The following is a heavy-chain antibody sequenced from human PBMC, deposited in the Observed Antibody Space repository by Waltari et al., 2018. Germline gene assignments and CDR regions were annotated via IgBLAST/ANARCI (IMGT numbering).Heavy chain of an antibody. CDR3: ARGEDGDYALGWFDP. CDR1: GYSISSGYY. CDR2: SYHSGST. J-gene: IGHJ5*02. D-gene: IGHD4-17*01. V-gene: IGHV4-38-2*01. Sequence: QVQLQESGPGLVKPSETLSLSCAVSGYSISSGYYWGWIRQPPGKGLEWIGSSYHSGSTYYTPSLKSRVTISVDTSKNQCSLKLSSVTAADTAVYYCARGEDGDYALGWFDPWGQGTLVTVSS.